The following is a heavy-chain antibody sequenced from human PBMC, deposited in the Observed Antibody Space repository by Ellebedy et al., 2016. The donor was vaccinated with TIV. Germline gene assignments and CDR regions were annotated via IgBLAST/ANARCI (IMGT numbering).Heavy chain of an antibody. CDR3: ARESYCSSTSCPHSHPDPHYYYYGMDV. Sequence: ASVKVSXXASGYTFTSYGISWVRQAPGQGLEWMGWISAYNGNTNYAQKLQGRVTMTTDTSTSTAYMELRSLRSDDTAVYYCARESYCSSTSCPHSHPDPHYYYYGMDVWGQGTTVTVSS. V-gene: IGHV1-18*01. CDR2: ISAYNGNT. D-gene: IGHD2-2*01. J-gene: IGHJ6*02. CDR1: GYTFTSYG.